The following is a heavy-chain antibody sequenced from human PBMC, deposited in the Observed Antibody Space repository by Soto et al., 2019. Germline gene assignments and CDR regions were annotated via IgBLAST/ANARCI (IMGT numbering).Heavy chain of an antibody. CDR2: ISGSGGTI. CDR3: ARETGLRSSGWSYYFDF. CDR1: GFTLSSYS. J-gene: IGHJ4*02. V-gene: IGHV3-48*02. Sequence: EVQLVESGGGLVQPVGSLRLSCAASGFTLSSYSMHWVRQAPGKGLEWVSYISGSGGTIYYADSVKGRFTISRDNAKNSLSVQMNSLRDEDTAVYFCARETGLRSSGWSYYFDFWGQGTLVPVSS. D-gene: IGHD6-19*01.